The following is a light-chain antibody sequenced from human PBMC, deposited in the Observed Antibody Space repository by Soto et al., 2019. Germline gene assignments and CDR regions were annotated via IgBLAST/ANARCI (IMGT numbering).Light chain of an antibody. Sequence: IQLTQSPSSLSASVVDRVTITCRASQGIRSYLTWYQQKPGKAPKVLFYAASTLQTGVPSRFSGSGSGTEFTLTISSLQTDDFSTYYCQQLNSYPPTFGQGTRLEIK. CDR1: QGIRSY. CDR2: AAS. J-gene: IGKJ5*01. CDR3: QQLNSYPPT. V-gene: IGKV1-9*01.